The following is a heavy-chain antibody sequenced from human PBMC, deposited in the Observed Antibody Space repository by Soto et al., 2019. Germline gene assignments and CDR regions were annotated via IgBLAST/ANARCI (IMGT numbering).Heavy chain of an antibody. Sequence: PGESLRLSCVVSGFTFSGYGMLWVRQAPGKGLEWVATISHDGTNNNYADSVKGRFTTSRDNSKNTLFLQMNSLRAEDTAIYYSARIYYYDNGGLDYCGQGTLVTVSS. CDR1: GFTFSGYG. CDR2: ISHDGTNN. J-gene: IGHJ4*02. CDR3: ARIYYYDNGGLDY. V-gene: IGHV3-30*03. D-gene: IGHD3-22*01.